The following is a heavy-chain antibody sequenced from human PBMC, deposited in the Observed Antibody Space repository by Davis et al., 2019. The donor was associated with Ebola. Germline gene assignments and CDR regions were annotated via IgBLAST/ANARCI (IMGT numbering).Heavy chain of an antibody. CDR2: IYYGGNT. Sequence: SETLSLTCNVSGGSLSNYFWNWIRQPPGKGLECLGYIYYGGNTNYNASLKSRLTVSVDTSRNQFSLKLTSVTPADTAVYYCARLRGASAGPYFFDDWGQGTLVTVSP. CDR3: ARLRGASAGPYFFDD. D-gene: IGHD6-13*01. CDR1: GGSLSNYF. V-gene: IGHV4-59*01. J-gene: IGHJ4*02.